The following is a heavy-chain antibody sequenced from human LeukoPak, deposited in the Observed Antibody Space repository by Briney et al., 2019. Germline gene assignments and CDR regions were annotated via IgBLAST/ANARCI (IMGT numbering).Heavy chain of an antibody. Sequence: GGSLRLSCAASGFAFSRYAMNWVRQAPGKGLEWVSGISGSAGSTYYADSVKGRFSISRDNSKNTLYLQMNSLRAEDTAVYYCANNGGVAVAGSFDNWGQGTLVTVSS. CDR1: GFAFSRYA. CDR2: ISGSAGST. D-gene: IGHD6-19*01. V-gene: IGHV3-23*01. J-gene: IGHJ4*02. CDR3: ANNGGVAVAGSFDN.